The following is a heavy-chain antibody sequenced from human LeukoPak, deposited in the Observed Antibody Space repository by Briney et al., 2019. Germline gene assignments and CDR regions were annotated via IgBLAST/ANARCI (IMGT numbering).Heavy chain of an antibody. D-gene: IGHD6-13*01. CDR2: ISSSSSYI. Sequence: GGSLRLPCAASGFTFSSYSMNWVRQAPGKGLEWVSSISSSSSYIYYADSVKGRFTISRDNAKNSLYLQMNSLRAEDTAVYYCATTIAAAGNEFDYWGQGTLVTVSS. CDR1: GFTFSSYS. CDR3: ATTIAAAGNEFDY. J-gene: IGHJ4*02. V-gene: IGHV3-21*01.